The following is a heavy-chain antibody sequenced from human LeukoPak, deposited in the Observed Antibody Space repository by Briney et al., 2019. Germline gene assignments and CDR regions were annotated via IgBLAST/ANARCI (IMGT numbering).Heavy chain of an antibody. V-gene: IGHV1-18*01. Sequence: GASVKVSCKASGYTFTSYGISWVRQAPGQGLEWMGWISAYNGNTNYAQKLQGRVTMTTDTSTSTAYMELRSLRSDDTAVYYCARDPPPYCSSTSCYLSASDYWGQGTLVTVPS. CDR1: GYTFTSYG. D-gene: IGHD2-2*01. J-gene: IGHJ4*02. CDR2: ISAYNGNT. CDR3: ARDPPPYCSSTSCYLSASDY.